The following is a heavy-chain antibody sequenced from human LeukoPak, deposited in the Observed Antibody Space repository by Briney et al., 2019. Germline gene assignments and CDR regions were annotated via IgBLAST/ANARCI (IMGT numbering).Heavy chain of an antibody. D-gene: IGHD2-21*02. J-gene: IGHJ4*01. V-gene: IGHV3-30*03. CDR1: GFTFSSYG. CDR2: ISYDGSNK. CDR3: ARGDCSGDCYHPLYY. Sequence: GGSLRLSCAASGFTFSSYGMHWVRQAPGKGLEWVAVISYDGSNKYYADSVKGRFTISRDNSKNTLYLQMNSLRAEDTAVYHCARGDCSGDCYHPLYYWGQGSLVTVSS.